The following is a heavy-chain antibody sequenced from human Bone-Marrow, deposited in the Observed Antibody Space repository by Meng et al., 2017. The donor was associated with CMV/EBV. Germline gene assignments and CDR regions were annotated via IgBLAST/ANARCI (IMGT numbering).Heavy chain of an antibody. D-gene: IGHD2-2*01. J-gene: IGHJ6*02. V-gene: IGHV1-69*02. Sequence: SVKVSCKASGGTFSSYTISWVRQAPGQGLEWMGWIIPILGIANYAQEFQGRVTITADKSTSTAYMEPSSLRSEETAVYYCASTVVVPAATSYYFYYYGMDVWGQGTTVTVSS. CDR3: ASTVVVPAATSYYFYYYGMDV. CDR2: IIPILGIA. CDR1: GGTFSSYT.